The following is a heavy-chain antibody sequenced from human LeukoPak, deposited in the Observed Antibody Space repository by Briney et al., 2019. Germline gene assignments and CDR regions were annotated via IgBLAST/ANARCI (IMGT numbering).Heavy chain of an antibody. D-gene: IGHD3-16*02. CDR1: GFTFSNAW. J-gene: IGHJ4*02. Sequence: KTGGSLRLSCAASGFTFSNAWMNWVRQAPGKGLEWVSSISSSSSYIYYADSVKGRFTISRDNAKNSLYLQMNSLRAEDTAVYYCARGRDDYVWGSYRLKYYFDYWGQGTLVTVSS. CDR2: ISSSSSYI. V-gene: IGHV3-21*01. CDR3: ARGRDDYVWGSYRLKYYFDY.